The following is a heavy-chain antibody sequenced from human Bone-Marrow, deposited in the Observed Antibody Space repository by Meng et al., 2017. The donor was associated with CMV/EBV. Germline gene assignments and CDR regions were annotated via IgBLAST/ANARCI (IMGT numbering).Heavy chain of an antibody. J-gene: IGHJ6*01. V-gene: IGHV3-33*06. CDR1: GFTFSSYG. D-gene: IGHD2-2*01. CDR2: IWYDGSNK. Sequence: GESLKISCAASGFTFSSYGMHWVRQAPGKGLEWVAVIWYDGSNKYYADSVKGRFTISRDNSKNTLYLQMNSLRAEDTAVYYCAKDIRSTLYGMDVWGQGTTVTGSS. CDR3: AKDIRSTLYGMDV.